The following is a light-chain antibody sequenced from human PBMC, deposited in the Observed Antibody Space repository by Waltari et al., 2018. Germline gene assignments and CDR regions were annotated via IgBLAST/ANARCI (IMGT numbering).Light chain of an antibody. CDR3: QSYASSLRGFYV. J-gene: IGLJ1*01. CDR1: SSNIGAGDG. V-gene: IGLV1-40*01. Sequence: QSVLTQPPSLSGAPGQRVTISCTGSSSNIGAGDGVQWYQQFPGTAPKLLIESYTHRPSAVPALFSGSHSGSSASLAFTGLHAEDEADYYCQSYASSLRGFYVFGTVTKVTV. CDR2: SYT.